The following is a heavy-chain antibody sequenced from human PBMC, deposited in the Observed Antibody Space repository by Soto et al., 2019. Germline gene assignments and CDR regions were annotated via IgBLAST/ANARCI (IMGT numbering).Heavy chain of an antibody. CDR3: ARENSFYYGSGSPVDY. D-gene: IGHD3-10*01. V-gene: IGHV4-34*01. Sequence: PSETLSLTCAVYGGSFSGYYWSWIRQPPGKGLEWIGEINLSGSTNYNPSLKSRVTISVDTSKNQFSLKLSSVTAADTAVYYCARENSFYYGSGSPVDYWGQGTLVTVSS. CDR2: INLSGST. J-gene: IGHJ4*02. CDR1: GGSFSGYY.